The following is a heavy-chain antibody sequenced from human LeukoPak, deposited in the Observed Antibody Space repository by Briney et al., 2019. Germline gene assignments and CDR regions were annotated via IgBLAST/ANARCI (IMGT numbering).Heavy chain of an antibody. D-gene: IGHD1-26*01. V-gene: IGHV1-2*02. J-gene: IGHJ4*02. Sequence: ASVKVSFKASGYTFTGYYMHWVRQAPGQGLEWMGWINPNSGGTNYAQKFQGRVTMTRDTSISTAYMELSRLRSDDTAVYYCARTASGSYRPIDYWGQGTLVTVSS. CDR2: INPNSGGT. CDR1: GYTFTGYY. CDR3: ARTASGSYRPIDY.